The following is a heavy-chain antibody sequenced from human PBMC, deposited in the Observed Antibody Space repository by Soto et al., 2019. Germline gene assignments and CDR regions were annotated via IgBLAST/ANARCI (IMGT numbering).Heavy chain of an antibody. CDR3: AAVKSRMDTAMDDYYYYYYMDV. V-gene: IGHV4-34*01. CDR1: GGSFSGYY. D-gene: IGHD5-18*01. Sequence: PSETLSLTCAVYGGSFSGYYWSWIRQPPGKGLEWIGEINHSGSTNYNPSLKSRVTISVDTSKNQFSLKLSSVTAADTAVYYCAAVKSRMDTAMDDYYYYYYMDVWCKGTTVTVSS. J-gene: IGHJ6*03. CDR2: INHSGST.